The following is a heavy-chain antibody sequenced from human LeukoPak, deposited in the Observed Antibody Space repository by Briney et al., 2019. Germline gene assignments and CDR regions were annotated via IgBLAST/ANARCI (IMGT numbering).Heavy chain of an antibody. Sequence: SETLSLTCTVSGGSVSSGSYYWSWIRQPPGKGLEWIGYIYYSGSTYYNPSLKSRVTISVDTSKNQFSLKLSSVTAADTAVYYCARDRGDSSGYPDAFDIWGQGTMVTVSS. D-gene: IGHD3-22*01. CDR3: ARDRGDSSGYPDAFDI. J-gene: IGHJ3*02. CDR2: IYYSGST. V-gene: IGHV4-61*01. CDR1: GGSVSSGSYY.